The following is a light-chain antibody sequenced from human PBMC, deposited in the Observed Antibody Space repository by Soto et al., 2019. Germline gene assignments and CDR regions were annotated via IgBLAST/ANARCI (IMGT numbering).Light chain of an antibody. J-gene: IGLJ1*01. V-gene: IGLV2-14*03. Sequence: QSVLTQPAAVSGSPGQPITISCTRTDRDVGAYNYVSWYQQHPGRVPKLIIYDVTYRPSGVSSRFSGSKSGNTASLTISGLQADDEADYYCNSFTTSSTQVFGTGTKVTVL. CDR2: DVT. CDR3: NSFTTSSTQV. CDR1: DRDVGAYNY.